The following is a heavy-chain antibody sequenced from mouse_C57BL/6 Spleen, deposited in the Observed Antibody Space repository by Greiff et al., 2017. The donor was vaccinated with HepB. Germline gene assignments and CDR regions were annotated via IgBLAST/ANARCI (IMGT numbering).Heavy chain of an antibody. V-gene: IGHV2-2*01. J-gene: IGHJ1*03. CDR2: IWSGGST. CDR3: AREGYYGSSHPWYFDV. Sequence: QVQLKESGPGLVQPSQSLSITCTVSGFSLTSYGVHWVRQSPGKGLEWLGVIWSGGSTDYNAAFISRLSISKDNSKSQVFFKMNSLQADDTAIYYWAREGYYGSSHPWYFDVWGTGTTVTVSS. CDR1: GFSLTSYG. D-gene: IGHD1-1*01.